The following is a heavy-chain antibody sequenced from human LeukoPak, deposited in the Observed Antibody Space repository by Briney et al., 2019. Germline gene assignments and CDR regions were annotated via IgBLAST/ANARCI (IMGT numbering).Heavy chain of an antibody. CDR2: IIPILGIA. Sequence: KVSCKASGGTFISYTISWVRQAPGQALEWMGRIIPILGIANYAQKFQGRVTITADKSTSTAYMELSSLRSEDTAVYYCASNHAGYCSSTSCYGSRYYYYYMDVWGKGTTVTVSS. CDR1: GGTFISYT. J-gene: IGHJ6*03. V-gene: IGHV1-69*02. CDR3: ASNHAGYCSSTSCYGSRYYYYYMDV. D-gene: IGHD2-2*01.